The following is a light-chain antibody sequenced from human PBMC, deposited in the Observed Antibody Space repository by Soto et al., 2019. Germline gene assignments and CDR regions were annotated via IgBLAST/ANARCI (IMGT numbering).Light chain of an antibody. CDR2: GVS. J-gene: IGKJ1*01. CDR3: HHYVSSLWT. CDR1: QSLSNNN. Sequence: EIVLTQSPGTLSLSPGERATLSCRASQSLSNNNLAWYQQKPGQAPRLLIHGVSSRATGIPDRFSGSGSETDFTLTITRVEPEDFAVYYCHHYVSSLWTFGRGTKVEIK. V-gene: IGKV3-20*01.